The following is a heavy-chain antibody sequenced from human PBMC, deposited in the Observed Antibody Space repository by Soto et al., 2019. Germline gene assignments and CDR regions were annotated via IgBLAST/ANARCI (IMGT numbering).Heavy chain of an antibody. D-gene: IGHD3-10*01. CDR1: GFTFSSYA. J-gene: IGHJ4*02. Sequence: PGGSLRLSCAASGFTFSSYAMSWVRKAPGKGLEWVSAISGSGGSTYYADSVKGRFTISRDNSKNTLYLQMNSLRAEDTAVYYCAKDKVLLWFGEPKHWLDYWGQGTLVTVSS. CDR3: AKDKVLLWFGEPKHWLDY. CDR2: ISGSGGST. V-gene: IGHV3-23*01.